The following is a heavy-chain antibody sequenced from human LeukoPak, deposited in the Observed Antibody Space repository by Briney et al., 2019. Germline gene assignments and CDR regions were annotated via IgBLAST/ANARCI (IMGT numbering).Heavy chain of an antibody. CDR1: GFTFSDYY. V-gene: IGHV3-11*05. Sequence: GGSLRLSCAASGFTFSDYYMSWIRQAPGKGLEWVSYISSSSSYTNYADSVKGRFTISRDNAKNSLYLQMDSLRAEDTAVYYCARDALSFYYDSSGYYPDAFDIRGQGTMVTVSS. D-gene: IGHD3-22*01. CDR3: ARDALSFYYDSSGYYPDAFDI. CDR2: ISSSSSYT. J-gene: IGHJ3*02.